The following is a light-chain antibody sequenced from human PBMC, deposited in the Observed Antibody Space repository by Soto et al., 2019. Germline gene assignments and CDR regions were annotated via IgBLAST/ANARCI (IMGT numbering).Light chain of an antibody. CDR3: QSYDSSNRV. J-gene: IGLJ3*02. CDR2: EDN. Sequence: NFMLTQPHSVSESPGKTVTISCTRSSGSIASNYVQWYQQRPGSAPTTVIHEDNQSPSGVPDRFSGSIDSSSNSASLTISGLKSEDEADYYCQSYDSSNRVFGGGTKVTVL. CDR1: SGSIASNY. V-gene: IGLV6-57*04.